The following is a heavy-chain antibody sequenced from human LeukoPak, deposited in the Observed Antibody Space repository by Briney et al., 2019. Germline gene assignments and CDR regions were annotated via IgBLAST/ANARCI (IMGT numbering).Heavy chain of an antibody. CDR3: ARHTNDFGGNGDY. V-gene: IGHV5-51*01. Sequence: GGSLKISWKGSGYSFTSYWIGWVRQMPGKGLEWVGIIYPGDSDTRYSPSFQGQVTISADKSISTASLQWSSLKASDTAMYYCARHTNDFGGNGDYWGQGTLVTVSS. J-gene: IGHJ4*02. CDR2: IYPGDSDT. CDR1: GYSFTSYW. D-gene: IGHD4-23*01.